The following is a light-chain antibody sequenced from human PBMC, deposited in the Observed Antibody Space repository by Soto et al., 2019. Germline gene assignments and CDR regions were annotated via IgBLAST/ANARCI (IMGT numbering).Light chain of an antibody. V-gene: IGKV3-15*01. CDR3: QQYNNWPPLT. J-gene: IGKJ4*01. CDR1: QSVISSN. CDR2: GAS. Sequence: EIVLTQSPGTLSLSPGERATLSCRASQSVISSNLAWYQQKPGQAPRLLIYGASTRATGIPARFSGSGSGTEFTLTISSLQSEDFAVYYCQQYNNWPPLTFGGGTKVDIK.